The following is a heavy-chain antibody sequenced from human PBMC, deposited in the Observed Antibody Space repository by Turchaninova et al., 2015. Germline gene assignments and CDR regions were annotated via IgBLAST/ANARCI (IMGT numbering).Heavy chain of an antibody. V-gene: IGHV3-21*01. CDR3: ARDYSQLAPHYYYGMDV. CDR1: GFTFSSNS. J-gene: IGHJ6*02. Sequence: EVQLVVFGGGLVKRGGSLRLSWAASGFTFSSNSMNWVRQAPGKGLEWVSSISSSSSYIYYADSVKGRFTISRDNAKNSLYLQMNSLRAEDTAVYYCARDYSQLAPHYYYGMDVWGQGTTVTVSS. CDR2: ISSSSSYI. D-gene: IGHD6-6*01.